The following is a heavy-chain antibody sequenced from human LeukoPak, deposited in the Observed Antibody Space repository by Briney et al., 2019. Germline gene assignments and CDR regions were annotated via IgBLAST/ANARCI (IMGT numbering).Heavy chain of an antibody. J-gene: IGHJ6*04. CDR2: IVVGSGNT. CDR3: AGGYSYGLYGMDV. D-gene: IGHD5-18*01. CDR1: GSTFTSSA. Sequence: GASVKVSCKASGSTFTSSAVQWVRQARGQRLEWIGWIVVGSGNTNYAQKFQERVTITRDMSTSTAYMELSSLRSEDTAVYYCAGGYSYGLYGMDVWGKGTAVTVSS. V-gene: IGHV1-58*01.